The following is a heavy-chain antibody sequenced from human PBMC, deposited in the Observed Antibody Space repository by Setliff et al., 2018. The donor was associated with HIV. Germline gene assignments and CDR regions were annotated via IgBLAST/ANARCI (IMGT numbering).Heavy chain of an antibody. CDR2: VISTFGTE. V-gene: IGHV1-69*05. CDR1: GDPLNTYA. Sequence: SVKVSCKASGDPLNTYAISWVRQAPGQGLEWMGGVISTFGTEKYAQRFQDRVTITTDETTSTAYLEVRNLGSGDTAVYYCAAGYIYGNYAADYWGQGSPVTVSS. J-gene: IGHJ4*02. D-gene: IGHD5-18*01. CDR3: AAGYIYGNYAADY.